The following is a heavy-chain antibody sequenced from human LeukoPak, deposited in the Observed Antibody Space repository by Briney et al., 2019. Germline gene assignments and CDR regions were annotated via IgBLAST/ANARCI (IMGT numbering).Heavy chain of an antibody. J-gene: IGHJ4*02. CDR3: ARDRVYDSSGYYHY. Sequence: GGSLRLFCAASGFTFRSYWVRWAPQAPGEGLVWVANIKQDGSEKYYVDSVKGRFTISRDNAKNSLYLQMNSLRAEDTAVYYCARDRVYDSSGYYHYWGQGTLVTVSS. V-gene: IGHV3-7*01. CDR2: IKQDGSEK. D-gene: IGHD3-22*01. CDR1: GFTFRSYW.